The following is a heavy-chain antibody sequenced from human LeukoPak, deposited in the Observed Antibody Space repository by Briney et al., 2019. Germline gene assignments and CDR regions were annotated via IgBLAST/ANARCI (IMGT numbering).Heavy chain of an antibody. CDR1: GFTFSSYG. Sequence: GRSLRLSCAASGFTFSSYGMHWVRQAPGKGLEWVAVIRYDGSNRYYADSVKGRFTISRDNSKNTLYLQMNSLRAEDTAVYYCARDAAAGIDYWGQGTLVTVSS. D-gene: IGHD6-13*01. V-gene: IGHV3-33*01. J-gene: IGHJ4*02. CDR2: IRYDGSNR. CDR3: ARDAAAGIDY.